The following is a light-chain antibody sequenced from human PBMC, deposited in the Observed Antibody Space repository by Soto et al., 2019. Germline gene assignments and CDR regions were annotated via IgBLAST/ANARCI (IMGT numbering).Light chain of an antibody. CDR3: QQIHSIPIT. Sequence: IQITQSPASLSASVGDKFTITFRESHSVGGDLNWYQQKAGKPPNVVIYAASSLHSGVPSSFSGSGSGTHFTLTISSLQDEDFATYCRQQIHSIPITFGQGTRLEIK. CDR1: HSVGGD. CDR2: AAS. V-gene: IGKV1-39*01. J-gene: IGKJ5*01.